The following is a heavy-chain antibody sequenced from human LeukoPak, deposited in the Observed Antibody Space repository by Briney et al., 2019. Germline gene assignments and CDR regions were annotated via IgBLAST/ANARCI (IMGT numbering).Heavy chain of an antibody. CDR1: GGSFSSYY. V-gene: IGHV4-34*01. CDR2: INHSGST. J-gene: IGHJ4*02. Sequence: SETLSLTCAVYGGSFSSYYWSWIRQPPGKGLEWIGEINHSGSTTYKPSLKSRVTISLDTSKNQFSLKLSSVTAADTAVYYCARVLGSSWYSGYFDYWGQGTLVTVSS. D-gene: IGHD6-13*01. CDR3: ARVLGSSWYSGYFDY.